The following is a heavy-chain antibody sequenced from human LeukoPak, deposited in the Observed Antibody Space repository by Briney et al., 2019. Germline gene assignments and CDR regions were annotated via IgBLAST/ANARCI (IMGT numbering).Heavy chain of an antibody. CDR2: ISSSSSYI. J-gene: IGHJ4*02. V-gene: IGHV3-21*01. Sequence: GGSLRLSCAASGFTFSSYNMNWVRQAPGKGLEWVPSISSSSSYIYYADSVKGRFTISRDNAKNSLYLQMNSLRVEDAAVYYCARAPTFSGWFDYWGQGTLVTVSS. CDR1: GFTFSSYN. D-gene: IGHD6-19*01. CDR3: ARAPTFSGWFDY.